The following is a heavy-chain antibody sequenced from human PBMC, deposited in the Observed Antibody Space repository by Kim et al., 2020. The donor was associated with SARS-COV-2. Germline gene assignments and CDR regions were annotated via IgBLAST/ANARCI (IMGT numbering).Heavy chain of an antibody. Sequence: ASVKVSCKASGYTFTSYAMHWVRQAPGQRLEWMGWINAGNGNTKYSQKFQGRVTITRDTSASTTYMELSSLRSEDTAVYYCARGTYYYDSSGPRAFDYWGQGTLVTVSS. D-gene: IGHD3-22*01. V-gene: IGHV1-3*01. CDR1: GYTFTSYA. CDR3: ARGTYYYDSSGPRAFDY. J-gene: IGHJ4*02. CDR2: INAGNGNT.